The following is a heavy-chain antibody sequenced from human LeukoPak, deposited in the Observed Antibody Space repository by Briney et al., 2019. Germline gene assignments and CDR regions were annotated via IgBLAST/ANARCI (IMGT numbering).Heavy chain of an antibody. CDR3: ARDGWIQLWLFGGFGYFDY. CDR1: GFTFSSYS. V-gene: IGHV3-21*01. Sequence: GGSLRLSCAASGFTFSSYSMNWVRQAPGKGLEWVSSISSSSSYIYYADSVKGRFTISRDNAKNSLYLQMNSLRAEDTAVYYCARDGWIQLWLFGGFGYFDYWGQGTLVTVSS. J-gene: IGHJ4*02. D-gene: IGHD5-18*01. CDR2: ISSSSSYI.